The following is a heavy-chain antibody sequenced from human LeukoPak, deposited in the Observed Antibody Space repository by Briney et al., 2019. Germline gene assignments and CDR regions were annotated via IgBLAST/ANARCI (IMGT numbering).Heavy chain of an antibody. CDR3: AKKPVGLVATIPEPQDDYMDV. CDR1: GFTFSSYA. Sequence: GGSLRLSCAASGFTFSSYAMHWVRQAPGKGLEWVAVISYDGSNKYYADSVKGRFTISRDNSKNTLYLQMNSLRAEDTAVYYCAKKPVGLVATIPEPQDDYMDVWGKGTTVTVSS. D-gene: IGHD5-12*01. J-gene: IGHJ6*03. CDR2: ISYDGSNK. V-gene: IGHV3-30-3*02.